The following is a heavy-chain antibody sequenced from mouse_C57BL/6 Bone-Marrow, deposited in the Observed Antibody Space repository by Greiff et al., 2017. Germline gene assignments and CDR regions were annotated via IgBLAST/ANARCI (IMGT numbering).Heavy chain of an antibody. V-gene: IGHV5-2*01. CDR1: EYEFPSHY. Sequence: DVHLVESGGGLVQPGESLKLSCESNEYEFPSHYMSWVRKTPEKRLELVAAINRDGGRTYYPDTMERRFIISGDNTTKTPYLQLSSLRSEDSAVYYCARQDYDSFDYWGQGTTLTVSS. J-gene: IGHJ2*01. CDR3: ARQDYDSFDY. CDR2: INRDGGRT. D-gene: IGHD2-4*01.